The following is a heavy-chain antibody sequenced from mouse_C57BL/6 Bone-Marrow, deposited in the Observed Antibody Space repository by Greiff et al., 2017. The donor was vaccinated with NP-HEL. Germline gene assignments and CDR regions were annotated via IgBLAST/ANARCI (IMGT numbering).Heavy chain of an antibody. CDR2: INPNNGGT. V-gene: IGHV1-22*01. D-gene: IGHD1-1*01. J-gene: IGHJ3*01. Sequence: VQLKESGPELVKPGASVKMSCKASGYTFTDYNMHWVKQSHGKSLEWIGYINPNNGGTSYNQKFKGKATLTGNKSSSTAYMELRSLTSEDSAVYYCARGHYYGSRFAYWGQGTLVTVSA. CDR1: GYTFTDYN. CDR3: ARGHYYGSRFAY.